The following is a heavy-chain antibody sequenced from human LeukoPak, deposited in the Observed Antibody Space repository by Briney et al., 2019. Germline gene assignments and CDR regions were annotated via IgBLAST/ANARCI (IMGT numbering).Heavy chain of an antibody. CDR3: ARDLTVTSTCWFDL. J-gene: IGHJ5*02. V-gene: IGHV3-21*01. CDR2: ITGSSTYI. CDR1: GFTFSSYT. D-gene: IGHD4-11*01. Sequence: MTGGSLRLSCAVSGFTFSSYTMNWVRQAPGKGLECVSSITGSSTYIYYADSVKGRFTISRDNAKNSLYLQMNNLGAEDTAVYYCARDLTVTSTCWFDLWGQGTLVTVSS.